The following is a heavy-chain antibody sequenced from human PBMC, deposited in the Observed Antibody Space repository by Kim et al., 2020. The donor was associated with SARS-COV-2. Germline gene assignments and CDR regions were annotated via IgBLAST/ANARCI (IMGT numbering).Heavy chain of an antibody. V-gene: IGHV4-34*01. J-gene: IGHJ4*02. CDR2: INHSGST. CDR1: GGSFSAYY. CDR3: ARGDGILIDY. D-gene: IGHD2-8*01. Sequence: SETLSLTCAVYGGSFSAYYWSWIRQPPGKGLEWIGEINHSGSTNYNPSLKSRVTISVDTSKNQFSLKLNSVTAADTAVYYCARGDGILIDYWGQGTLVTVSS.